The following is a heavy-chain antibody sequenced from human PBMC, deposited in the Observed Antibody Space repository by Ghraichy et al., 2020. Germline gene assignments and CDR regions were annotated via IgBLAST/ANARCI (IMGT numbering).Heavy chain of an antibody. CDR2: ISSNGGST. D-gene: IGHD3-9*01. J-gene: IGHJ6*03. CDR1: GFTFSSYA. Sequence: GESLNISCAASGFTFSSYAMHWVRQAPGKGLEYVSAISSNGGSTYYANSVKGRFTISRDNSKNTLYLQMGSLRAEDMAVYYCARDSGPPHYDILTGYSRYYYYYYMDVWGKGTTVTVSS. CDR3: ARDSGPPHYDILTGYSRYYYYYYMDV. V-gene: IGHV3-64*01.